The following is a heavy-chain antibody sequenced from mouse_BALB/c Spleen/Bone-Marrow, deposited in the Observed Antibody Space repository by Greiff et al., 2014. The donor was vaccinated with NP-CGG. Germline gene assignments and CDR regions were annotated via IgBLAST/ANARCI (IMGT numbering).Heavy chain of an antibody. D-gene: IGHD3-1*01. V-gene: IGHV1S81*02. Sequence: VQLQQSGAELVRPGVSVKLSCKASGYTLTSYWMHWIKQRPEQGLERIGEINPTNGSTNYNEEFKTKATLTVDKSSSTAYMQLSSLTSEDSAVYYCASGPWYFDVWGAGTTVTVSS. J-gene: IGHJ1*01. CDR1: GYTLTSYW. CDR3: ASGPWYFDV. CDR2: INPTNGST.